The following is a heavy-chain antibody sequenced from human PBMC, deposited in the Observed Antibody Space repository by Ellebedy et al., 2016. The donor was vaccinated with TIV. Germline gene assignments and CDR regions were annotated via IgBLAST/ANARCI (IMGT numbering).Heavy chain of an antibody. V-gene: IGHV3-15*01. J-gene: IGHJ1*01. D-gene: IGHD2-15*01. CDR3: IRYGNAEYFQQ. Sequence: GESLKISCAASGFIFNNDWLGWVRQAPGKGLEWVGRIRSNVDGGTTDNAAPVKGRFTISRDDSKNTMFLQMDSLKAEATAVYYCIRYGNAEYFQQWGQGTLVTVSS. CDR1: GFIFNNDW. CDR2: IRSNVDGGTT.